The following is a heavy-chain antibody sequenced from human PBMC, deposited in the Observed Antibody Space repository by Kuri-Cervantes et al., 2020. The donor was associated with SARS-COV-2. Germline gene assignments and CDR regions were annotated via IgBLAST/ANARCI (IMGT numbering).Heavy chain of an antibody. V-gene: IGHV4-59*12. Sequence: GSLRLSCTVSGGSISSYYWSWIRQPPGKGLEWIGSIYYSGSTYYNPSLKSRVTISVDTSKNQFSLKLSSVTAADTAVYYCARGSNSGIAAAGTNWFDPRGQGTLVTVSS. CDR1: GGSISSYY. D-gene: IGHD6-13*01. CDR3: ARGSNSGIAAAGTNWFDP. J-gene: IGHJ5*02. CDR2: IYYSGST.